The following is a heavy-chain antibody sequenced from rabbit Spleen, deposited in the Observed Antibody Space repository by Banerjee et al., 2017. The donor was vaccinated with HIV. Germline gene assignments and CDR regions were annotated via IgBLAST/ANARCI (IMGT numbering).Heavy chain of an antibody. CDR2: IGGSSSGFT. D-gene: IGHD7-1*01. J-gene: IGHJ6*01. CDR1: GFSFSSNDY. CDR3: ARDTGTSFSTYGMDL. Sequence: QSLEESGGDLVKPGASLTLTCTASGFSFSSNDYMCWVRQAPGKGLEWISCIGGSSSGFTYSATWAKGRFTCSKTSSTTVTLQMTSLTAADTATYFCARDTGTSFSTYGMDLWGPGTLVTVS. V-gene: IGHV1S40*01.